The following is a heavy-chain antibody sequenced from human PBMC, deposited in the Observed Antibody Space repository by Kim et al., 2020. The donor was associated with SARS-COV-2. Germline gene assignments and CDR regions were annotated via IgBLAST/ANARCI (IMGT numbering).Heavy chain of an antibody. D-gene: IGHD6-19*01. V-gene: IGHV3-23*01. CDR2: ISGSGGST. J-gene: IGHJ6*02. CDR3: AKAAVAGPYYYYGMDV. Sequence: GGSLRLSCAASGFTFSSYAMSWVRQAPGKGLEWVSAISGSGGSTYYADSVKGRFTISRDNSKNTLYLQMNSLRAEDTAVYYCAKAAVAGPYYYYGMDVWGQGTTVTVSS. CDR1: GFTFSSYA.